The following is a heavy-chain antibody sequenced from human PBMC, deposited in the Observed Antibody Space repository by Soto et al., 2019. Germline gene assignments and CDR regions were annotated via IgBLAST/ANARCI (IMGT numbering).Heavy chain of an antibody. Sequence: QVQLQESGPGLVKPSETPSLTCTVSSDSIAGENWWRWVRQPPGMGLEWIGEIFHTGGTNYNPSLKGRVTREVDKSKNQFSLKLISATAADTAVYYCARVFSSGSGWMYYFDFWGQGTLVSVSS. J-gene: IGHJ4*02. CDR3: ARVFSSGSGWMYYFDF. D-gene: IGHD6-25*01. V-gene: IGHV4-4*02. CDR1: SDSIAGENW. CDR2: IFHTGGT.